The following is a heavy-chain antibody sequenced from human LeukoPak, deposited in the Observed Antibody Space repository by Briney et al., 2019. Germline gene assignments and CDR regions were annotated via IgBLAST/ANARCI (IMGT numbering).Heavy chain of an antibody. CDR1: GFTFSTYA. J-gene: IGHJ2*01. CDR2: ISDSGANT. Sequence: GGSLRLSCAASGFTFSTYAMSWVRQAPGKGLEWVSTISDSGANTYYADSVRGRFTISRDNSKNTLYLQKNSLRADDAAIYYCAKSMTLQWRGFFDLWGRGTHVTVSS. CDR3: AKSMTLQWRGFFDL. D-gene: IGHD6-19*01. V-gene: IGHV3-23*01.